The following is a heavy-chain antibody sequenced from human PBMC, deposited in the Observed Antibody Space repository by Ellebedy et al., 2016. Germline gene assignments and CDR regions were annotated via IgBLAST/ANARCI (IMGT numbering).Heavy chain of an antibody. CDR2: INPDGRDK. CDR3: ARDDGSYYPFDY. V-gene: IGHV3-7*01. CDR1: GFTFSKYW. J-gene: IGHJ4*02. D-gene: IGHD1-26*01. Sequence: GESLKISXAASGFTFSKYWMSWVRQAPGKEPEWVANINPDGRDKYYVDSAKGRFTISRDNAKNSLYLQMNSLRAEDTAVYYCARDDGSYYPFDYWGQGTLVTVSS.